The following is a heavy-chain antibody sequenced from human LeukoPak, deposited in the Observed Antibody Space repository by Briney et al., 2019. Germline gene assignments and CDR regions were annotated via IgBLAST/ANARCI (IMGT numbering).Heavy chain of an antibody. CDR3: AKMTNLYYDFWSALGIGMDV. D-gene: IGHD3-3*01. CDR2: ISGSGGST. CDR1: GFTFSSYA. J-gene: IGHJ6*02. Sequence: GGSLRLSCAASGFTFSSYAMSWVRQAPGKGLEWVSAISGSGGSTYYADSVKGRFTISRDNSKNTLYLQMNSLRAEDTAVYYCAKMTNLYYDFWSALGIGMDVWGQGTTVTVSS. V-gene: IGHV3-23*01.